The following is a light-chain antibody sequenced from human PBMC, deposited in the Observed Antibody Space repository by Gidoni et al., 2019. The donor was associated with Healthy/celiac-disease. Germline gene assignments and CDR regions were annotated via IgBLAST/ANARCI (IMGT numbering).Light chain of an antibody. CDR3: QQYDNLPLT. V-gene: IGKV1-33*01. CDR1: QDISNY. CDR2: DAS. Sequence: DIQMTQSPSSLSASVGDRVTITCQASQDISNYLNWYQQKPGKAPKFLIYDASNLETGVPSRFSGSGSGTDVTFTISSLQPEDSATYYCQQYDNLPLTFGGGTKVEIK. J-gene: IGKJ4*01.